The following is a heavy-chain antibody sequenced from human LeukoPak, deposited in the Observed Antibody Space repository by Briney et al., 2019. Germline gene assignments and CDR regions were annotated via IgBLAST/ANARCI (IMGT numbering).Heavy chain of an antibody. V-gene: IGHV3-23*01. J-gene: IGHJ4*02. Sequence: GGSLRLSCAVSGFTYCRHAMSWVRQAPAKGLEWVSGICISGDMTYYADSVEGRFTISRDNSKNTVHLQMNNVRVEDTAVYFCANEEVPNDYWGQGNLVTVSS. CDR2: ICISGDMT. D-gene: IGHD4/OR15-4a*01. CDR1: GFTYCRHA. CDR3: ANEEVPNDY.